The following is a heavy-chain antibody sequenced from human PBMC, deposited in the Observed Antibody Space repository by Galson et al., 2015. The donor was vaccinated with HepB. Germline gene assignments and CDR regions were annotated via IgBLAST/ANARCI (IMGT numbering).Heavy chain of an antibody. CDR1: GFTFSSYS. CDR2: ISSSSSTI. Sequence: SLRLSCAASGFTFSSYSMNWVRQAPGKGLEWVSYISSSSSTIYYADSVKGRFTISRDNAKNSLYLQMNSLRDEDTAVYYCARDRPSGSYSYYYYYYGMDVWGQGTTVTVSS. CDR3: ARDRPSGSYSYYYYYYGMDV. J-gene: IGHJ6*02. D-gene: IGHD1-26*01. V-gene: IGHV3-48*02.